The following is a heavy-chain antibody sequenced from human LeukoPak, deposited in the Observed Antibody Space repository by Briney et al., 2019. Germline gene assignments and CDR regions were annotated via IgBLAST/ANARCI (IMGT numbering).Heavy chain of an antibody. CDR2: IYTSGST. J-gene: IGHJ4*02. Sequence: ASETLSLTCTVSGDSISNYYWNWVRQPAGKGLEWIGRIYTSGSTMYSPSLKSRVTMSVDTSKNQFSLKLSSVTAADTAVYYCARGSPQSGYYSQFDFWGQGTLVTVSS. CDR1: GDSISNYY. CDR3: ARGSPQSGYYSQFDF. D-gene: IGHD3-22*01. V-gene: IGHV4-4*07.